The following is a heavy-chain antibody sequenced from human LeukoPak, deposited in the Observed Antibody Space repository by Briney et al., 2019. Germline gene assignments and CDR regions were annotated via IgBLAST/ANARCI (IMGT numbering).Heavy chain of an antibody. V-gene: IGHV3-48*03. CDR1: EFTISRYE. J-gene: IGHJ4*02. CDR2: ISSSGSTI. CDR3: ARDYGGSSPFDY. D-gene: IGHD4-23*01. Sequence: GGSLRLSCAASEFTISRYEMHWVRQAPGKGLEWVSYISSSGSTIYYADSVKGRFTISRDNAKNSLYLQMNSLRAEDTAVYYCARDYGGSSPFDYWGQGTLVTVSS.